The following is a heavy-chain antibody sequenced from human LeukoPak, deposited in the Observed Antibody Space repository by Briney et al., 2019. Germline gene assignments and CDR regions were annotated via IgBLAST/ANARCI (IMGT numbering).Heavy chain of an antibody. D-gene: IGHD6-19*01. CDR2: IWYDGSNT. V-gene: IGHV3-33*01. Sequence: PGGSLRLSCAASGLTFSSYGMHWVRQAPGKGLEWVAVIWYDGSNTYYADSVKGRFTISRDNSKDTLFLQLNSLRAEDTAVYYCASQGPEGTSGWYWGQGTLVTVSS. J-gene: IGHJ4*02. CDR3: ASQGPEGTSGWY. CDR1: GLTFSSYG.